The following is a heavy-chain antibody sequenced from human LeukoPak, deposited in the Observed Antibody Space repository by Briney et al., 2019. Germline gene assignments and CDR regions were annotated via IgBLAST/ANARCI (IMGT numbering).Heavy chain of an antibody. CDR1: GFTFSSYE. V-gene: IGHV3-48*03. D-gene: IGHD1-7*01. Sequence: GGSLRLSCTASGFTFSSYEMNWVRQAPGKGREWVSYISSSGSTIYYADSVKGRFTISRDNAKNPLYLQMNSLRAEDTAVYYCARQNYAFDYWGQGTLVTVSS. CDR2: ISSSGSTI. J-gene: IGHJ4*02. CDR3: ARQNYAFDY.